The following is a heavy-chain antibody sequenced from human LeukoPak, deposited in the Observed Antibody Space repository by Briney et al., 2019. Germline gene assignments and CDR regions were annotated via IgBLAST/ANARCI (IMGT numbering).Heavy chain of an antibody. CDR1: GGSISSYY. Sequence: SETLSLTCTVSGGSISSYYWSWIRQPPGKGLEWIGYIYYSGSTNYNPSLKSRVTISVDTSKNQFSLKLSSVTAADTAVYYCARDLSTVTGANGYWYFDLWGRGTLVTVSS. D-gene: IGHD4-17*01. CDR2: IYYSGST. J-gene: IGHJ2*01. V-gene: IGHV4-59*01. CDR3: ARDLSTVTGANGYWYFDL.